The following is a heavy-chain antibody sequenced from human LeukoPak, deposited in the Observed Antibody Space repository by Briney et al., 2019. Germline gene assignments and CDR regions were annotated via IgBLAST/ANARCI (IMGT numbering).Heavy chain of an antibody. J-gene: IGHJ3*02. D-gene: IGHD6-19*01. Sequence: PGRSLRLSCAASGFTFSRYGMHWVRQAPGKGLEWVAVIWYDGSNKYYADSVKGRFTISRDNSKNTLYLQMNSLRAEDTAVYYCVKDWAVAGTDSFDIWGQGTMVTVSS. CDR2: IWYDGSNK. CDR1: GFTFSRYG. CDR3: VKDWAVAGTDSFDI. V-gene: IGHV3-33*06.